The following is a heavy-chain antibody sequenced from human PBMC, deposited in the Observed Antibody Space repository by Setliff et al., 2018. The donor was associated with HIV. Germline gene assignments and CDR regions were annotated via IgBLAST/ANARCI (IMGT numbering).Heavy chain of an antibody. CDR1: GYIFDAYA. V-gene: IGHV1-18*01. CDR2: ISPYNGDI. Sequence: ASVKVSCKTSGYIFDAYAITWVRQAPGQGLEWMGWISPYNGDINYAQKVQGRVTVTIDTSATTAYMELRSLTPDDTAVYYCARGPKLMIPTSNWFDSWGQGTQVTVSS. J-gene: IGHJ5*01. CDR3: ARGPKLMIPTSNWFDS. D-gene: IGHD3-22*01.